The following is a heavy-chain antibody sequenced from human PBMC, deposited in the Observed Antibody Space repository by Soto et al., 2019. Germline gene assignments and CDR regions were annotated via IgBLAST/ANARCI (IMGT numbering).Heavy chain of an antibody. CDR1: GGSISSYY. D-gene: IGHD3-22*01. CDR2: IYYSGST. V-gene: IGHV4-59*01. Sequence: SETLSLTCTVSGGSISSYYWSWIRQPPGKGLEWIGYIYYSGSTNYNPSLKSRVTISVDTSKNQFSLELSSVTAADTAVYYCALRHYDTSGYFDYWGEGTLVTVPQ. CDR3: ALRHYDTSGYFDY. J-gene: IGHJ4*02.